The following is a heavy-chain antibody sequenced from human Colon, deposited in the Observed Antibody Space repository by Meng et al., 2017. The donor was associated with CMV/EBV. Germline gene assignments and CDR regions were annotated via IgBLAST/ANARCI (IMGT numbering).Heavy chain of an antibody. CDR2: IIPMFGSP. J-gene: IGHJ5*02. V-gene: IGHV1-69*01. Sequence: QGQLVQAGAEVKKPGSSGNVSCKASGGTFDNSTFNWVRQAPGQGLEWMGGIIPMFGSPSYSQKFRGRVTITADELEVNSLRSEDTAVYYCARGEQAGFDLWGQGTLVTVSS. CDR1: GGTFDNST. CDR3: ARGEQAGFDL. D-gene: IGHD1-26*01.